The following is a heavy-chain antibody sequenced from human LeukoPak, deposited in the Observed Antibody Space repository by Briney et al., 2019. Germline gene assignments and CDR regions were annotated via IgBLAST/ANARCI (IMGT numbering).Heavy chain of an antibody. CDR1: GFTFSSYE. CDR2: ISSSGSTI. V-gene: IGHV3-48*03. CDR3: ARGGVRGVIITNPFDY. Sequence: GGSLRLSRAASGFTFSSYEMNWVRQAPGKGLEWVSYISSSGSTIYYADSVKGRFTISRDNAKNSLYLQMNSLRAEDTAVYYCARGGVRGVIITNPFDYWGQGTLVTVSS. J-gene: IGHJ4*02. D-gene: IGHD3-10*01.